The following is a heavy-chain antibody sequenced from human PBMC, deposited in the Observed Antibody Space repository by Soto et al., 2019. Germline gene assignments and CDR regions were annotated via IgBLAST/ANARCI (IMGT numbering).Heavy chain of an antibody. V-gene: IGHV3-30*19. CDR3: ARWGKTGGLDV. J-gene: IGHJ1*01. CDR1: GFTFRSYV. D-gene: IGHD3-16*01. CDR2: TSYDGSDT. Sequence: QVQLVESGGGVVQPGTSLRVSCVGSGFTFRSYVIHWVRQAPGKGLEWVALTSYDGSDTYYGDSVRGRFTISRDNSRNTVDLQMDSLRFEDTAIYYCARWGKTGGLDVWGQATLVSVSS.